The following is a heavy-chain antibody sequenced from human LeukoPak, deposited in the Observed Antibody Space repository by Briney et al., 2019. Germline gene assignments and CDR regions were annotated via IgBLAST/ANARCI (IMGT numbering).Heavy chain of an antibody. V-gene: IGHV3-23*01. CDR1: GFTFSSYA. CDR3: AKHSSGWYSAFDY. Sequence: GGSLRLSCAASGFTFSSYAMSWVRQAPGEGQEWVSGINDSGGSTYYADSVKGRFTISRDNSKNTLYLQMNSLRAEDTAVYYCAKHSSGWYSAFDYWGQGTLVTVSS. J-gene: IGHJ4*02. D-gene: IGHD6-19*01. CDR2: INDSGGST.